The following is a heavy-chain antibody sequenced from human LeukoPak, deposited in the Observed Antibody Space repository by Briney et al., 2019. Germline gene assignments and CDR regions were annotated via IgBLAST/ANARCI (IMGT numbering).Heavy chain of an antibody. CDR1: GFTFSDYW. V-gene: IGHV3-7*01. CDR2: IKEDGSEK. D-gene: IGHD6-13*01. CDR3: ARVHHSSSWGTDDC. J-gene: IGHJ4*02. Sequence: GGSLRLSCEAYGFTFSDYWMTWVRQAPGKGLEWVANIKEDGSEKYYVDSVRGRFTISRDNAKNSLYLHMISLRAEDTALYYCARVHHSSSWGTDDCWGQGTLVTVSS.